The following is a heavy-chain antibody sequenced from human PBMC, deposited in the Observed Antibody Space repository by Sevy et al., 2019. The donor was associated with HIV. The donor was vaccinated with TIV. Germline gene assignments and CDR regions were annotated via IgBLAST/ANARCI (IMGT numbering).Heavy chain of an antibody. D-gene: IGHD1-1*01. CDR1: GFTFSDYS. J-gene: IGHJ3*02. CDR2: ISSSSYYI. V-gene: IGHV3-21*01. Sequence: GGSLRLSCAASGFTFSDYSMNWVRQAPGKGLEWVSSISSSSYYIYYADSVKGRFTISRDNAKNSLYLQMNSLRAEDTAVYYCARATGTEALDAFDIWGQRTMVTVSS. CDR3: ARATGTEALDAFDI.